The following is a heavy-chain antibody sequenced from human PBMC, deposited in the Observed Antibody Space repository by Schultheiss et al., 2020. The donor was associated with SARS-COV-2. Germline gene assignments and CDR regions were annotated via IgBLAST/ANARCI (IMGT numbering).Heavy chain of an antibody. CDR1: GFTFSSYA. J-gene: IGHJ4*02. V-gene: IGHV3-23*01. CDR2: ISSSGSTI. Sequence: GESLKISCAASGFTFSSYAMSWVRQAPGKGLEWVSYISSSGSTIYYADSVKGRFTISRDNSKNTLYLQMSSLRAEDTAVYYCAKNIVYFDYWGQGTLVTVSS. CDR3: AKNIVYFDY. D-gene: IGHD2/OR15-2a*01.